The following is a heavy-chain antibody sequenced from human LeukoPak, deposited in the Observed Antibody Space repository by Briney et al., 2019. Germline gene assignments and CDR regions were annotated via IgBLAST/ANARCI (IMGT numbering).Heavy chain of an antibody. CDR2: IYYHENT. J-gene: IGHJ4*02. CDR3: ARHQLGRRKPFDY. V-gene: IGHV4-39*01. CDR1: GGSISSSRDY. D-gene: IGHD1-1*01. Sequence: SETLSLTCTVSGGSISSSRDYWGWIRQAPGKGLEWIGSIYYHENTYYNSSLKSRVTISVDTSKNQFSLKLSSVTAADPAVYSCARHQLGRRKPFDYWGQGSLVTVSS.